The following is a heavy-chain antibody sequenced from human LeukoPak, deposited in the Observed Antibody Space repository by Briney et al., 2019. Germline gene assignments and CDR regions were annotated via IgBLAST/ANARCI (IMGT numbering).Heavy chain of an antibody. V-gene: IGHV3-7*01. CDR3: ASRYCSSTSCFDY. CDR2: IKQDGSEK. J-gene: IGHJ4*02. CDR1: GFSFTNYA. Sequence: GGSLRLSCAASGFSFTNYAMTWVRQAPGKGLEWVANIKQDGSEKYYVDSVKGRFTISRDNAKNSLYLQMNSLRAEDTAVYYCASRYCSSTSCFDYWGQGTLVTVSS. D-gene: IGHD2-2*01.